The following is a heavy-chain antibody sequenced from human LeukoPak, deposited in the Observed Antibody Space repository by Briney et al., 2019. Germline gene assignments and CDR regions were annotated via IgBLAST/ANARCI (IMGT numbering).Heavy chain of an antibody. CDR3: ARVSTYWNYGAGY. CDR2: INPNSGGT. D-gene: IGHD1-7*01. J-gene: IGHJ4*02. V-gene: IGHV1-2*02. CDR1: GYTFTGYY. Sequence: ASVKVSCKASGYTFTGYYMHWVRQAPGQGLEWMGWINPNSGGTNYAQKFQGRVTMTRDTSISTAYMELSRLRSDDTAVYYCARVSTYWNYGAGYWGQGTLVTVSS.